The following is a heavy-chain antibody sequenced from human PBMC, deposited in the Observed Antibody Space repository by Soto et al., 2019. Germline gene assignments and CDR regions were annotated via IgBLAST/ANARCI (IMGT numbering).Heavy chain of an antibody. J-gene: IGHJ4*02. V-gene: IGHV4-30-4*01. Sequence: PSETLSLTCTVSGGSISSGDYYWSWIRQPPGKGLEWIGYIYYSGSTYYNPSLKSRVTISVDTSKNQFSLKLSSVTAADTAVYYCARGAGYKARGNFDYWGQGTLVTVPQ. CDR3: ARGAGYKARGNFDY. D-gene: IGHD3-10*01. CDR1: GGSISSGDYY. CDR2: IYYSGST.